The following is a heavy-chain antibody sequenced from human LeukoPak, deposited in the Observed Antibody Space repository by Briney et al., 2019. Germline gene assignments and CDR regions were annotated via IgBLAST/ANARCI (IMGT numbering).Heavy chain of an antibody. V-gene: IGHV3-30*18. CDR1: GFTFTCCG. J-gene: IGHJ4*02. CDR3: AKWSGNRPLYYFDY. CDR2: ISSSDGNSK. Sequence: PGGSLRLSCATSGFTFTCCGMHWVRQASGKGLEWAAAISSSDGNSKYYADSVKGRFTISRDNSKNTVYLQMNSLRADDTAVYYCAKWSGNRPLYYFDYWGQGTLVTVSS. D-gene: IGHD3-3*01.